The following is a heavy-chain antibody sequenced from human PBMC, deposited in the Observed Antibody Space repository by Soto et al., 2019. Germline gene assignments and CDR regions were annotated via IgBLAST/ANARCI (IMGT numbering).Heavy chain of an antibody. Sequence: EVQLVESGGGLVQPGGSLRLSCAASGFTFSSYSMNWVRQAPGKGLEWVSYISSSSSTIYYADSVKGRFTISRDNAKNSLYLQMNSLRDEDTAVYYCASPGDFVDYPDLANHWGQGTLVTVSS. D-gene: IGHD2-21*01. CDR1: GFTFSSYS. CDR3: ASPGDFVDYPDLANH. V-gene: IGHV3-48*02. J-gene: IGHJ4*02. CDR2: ISSSSSTI.